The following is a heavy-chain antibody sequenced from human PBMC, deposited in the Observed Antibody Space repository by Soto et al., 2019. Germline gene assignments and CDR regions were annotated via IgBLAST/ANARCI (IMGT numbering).Heavy chain of an antibody. Sequence: GGSLRLSCTASGFTFGDYAMSWFRQAPGKGLEWVGFIRSKAYGGTTEYAASVKGRFTISRDDSKSIAYLQMNSLKTEDTAVYYCTRGPPRVLRYFDWLPPIDYWGQGTLVTVSS. V-gene: IGHV3-49*03. CDR1: GFTFGDYA. J-gene: IGHJ4*02. CDR3: TRGPPRVLRYFDWLPPIDY. D-gene: IGHD3-9*01. CDR2: IRSKAYGGTT.